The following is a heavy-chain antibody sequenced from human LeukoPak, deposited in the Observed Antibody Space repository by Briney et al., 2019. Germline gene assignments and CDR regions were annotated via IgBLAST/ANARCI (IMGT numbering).Heavy chain of an antibody. J-gene: IGHJ4*02. CDR3: AKGGRESDY. D-gene: IGHD5-24*01. CDR1: GFTFSSYT. V-gene: IGHV3-23*01. Sequence: GGSLRLSSAASGFTFSSYTMSWVRQAPGKGLEWVSAITSGGFTYYVDSVNGRFTISRDNSKNTLYLQMYSLRAEDTAVYYCAKGGRESDYWGQGTLVTVSS. CDR2: ITSGGFT.